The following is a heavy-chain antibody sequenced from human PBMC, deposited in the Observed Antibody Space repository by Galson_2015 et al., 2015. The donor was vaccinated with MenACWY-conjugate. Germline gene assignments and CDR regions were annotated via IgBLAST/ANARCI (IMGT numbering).Heavy chain of an antibody. V-gene: IGHV3-48*04. CDR3: ARDRHFGIMVAGTYIDY. Sequence: SLRLSCAASGFTFSRSSLNWVRQAPGKGLEWVSYISGSANTISYADSVKGRFTISRDNAKSSVYLQMNSLRAEDTAVYYCARDRHFGIMVAGTYIDYWGQGALVTVSS. D-gene: IGHD6-19*01. CDR1: GFTFSRSS. J-gene: IGHJ4*02. CDR2: ISGSANTI.